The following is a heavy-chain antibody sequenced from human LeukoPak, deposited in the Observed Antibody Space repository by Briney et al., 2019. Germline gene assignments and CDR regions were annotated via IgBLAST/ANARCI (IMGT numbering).Heavy chain of an antibody. D-gene: IGHD4-17*01. CDR3: ARQGDTFYGDYVDY. Sequence: PSETLSLTCTVSGGSISSYYWSWIRQPPGQGLEWIGYIYYSGSTNYNPSLKSRVTISVDTSKNQFSLKLSSVTAADTAVYYCARQGDTFYGDYVDYWGQGTLVTVSS. V-gene: IGHV4-59*08. CDR2: IYYSGST. CDR1: GGSISSYY. J-gene: IGHJ4*02.